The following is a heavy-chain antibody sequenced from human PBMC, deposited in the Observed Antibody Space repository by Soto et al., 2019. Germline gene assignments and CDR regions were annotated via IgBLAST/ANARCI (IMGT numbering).Heavy chain of an antibody. J-gene: IGHJ4*02. D-gene: IGHD3-9*01. CDR2: ISGYNGNT. Sequence: QVQLVQSGAEVKKPGASVKVSCKSSGYSFTSYGISWVRQAPGQGLEWMGWISGYNGNTNYAQKFQGRVTMTTDTSTNTAYMELKSLRSDDTAVYYCARMIYDGLTGGTYYFDYWGQGTLVTVSS. CDR1: GYSFTSYG. CDR3: ARMIYDGLTGGTYYFDY. V-gene: IGHV1-18*01.